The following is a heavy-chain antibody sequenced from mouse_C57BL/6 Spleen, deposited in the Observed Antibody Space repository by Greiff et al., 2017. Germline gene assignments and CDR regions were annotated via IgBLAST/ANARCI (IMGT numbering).Heavy chain of an antibody. CDR1: GYTFTSYW. Sequence: QVQLQQSGAELVRPGTSVKLSCKASGYTFTSYWMHWVKQRPGQGLEWIGVIDPSDSYPNYNQKFKGKATLTVDTSSSTAYMQLSSLTSEDSAVYYCARKSLDYPCAYWGQGTLVTVAA. CDR2: IDPSDSYP. V-gene: IGHV1-59*01. D-gene: IGHD2-4*01. CDR3: ARKSLDYPCAY. J-gene: IGHJ3*01.